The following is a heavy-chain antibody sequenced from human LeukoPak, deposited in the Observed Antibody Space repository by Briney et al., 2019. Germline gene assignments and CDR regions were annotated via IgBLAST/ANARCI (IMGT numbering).Heavy chain of an antibody. CDR1: GYTFTAYY. Sequence: ASVKVSCKASGYTFTAYYMHWVRQAPGQGLEWMGRINPPSGGANYAQKFQGRVTMTRDTSISTAYLELSRLRSDDTAVYFCARVRDSTGYYHRDAFNIWGQGTLVTVSS. CDR2: INPPSGGA. J-gene: IGHJ3*02. V-gene: IGHV1-2*06. CDR3: ARVRDSTGYYHRDAFNI. D-gene: IGHD3-22*01.